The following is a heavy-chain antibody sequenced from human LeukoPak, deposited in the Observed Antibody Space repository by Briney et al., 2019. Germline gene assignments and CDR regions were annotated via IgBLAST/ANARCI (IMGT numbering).Heavy chain of an antibody. CDR2: IYHSGST. J-gene: IGHJ4*02. CDR1: GYSISSGYY. D-gene: IGHD1-26*01. CDR3: ASQVGATNGYFDY. Sequence: SETLSLTCAVSGYSISSGYYRGWIRQPPGKGLEWIGSIYHSGSTYYNPSLKSRVTISVDTSKNQFSLKLSSVTAADTAVYYCASQVGATNGYFDYWGQGTLVTVSS. V-gene: IGHV4-38-2*01.